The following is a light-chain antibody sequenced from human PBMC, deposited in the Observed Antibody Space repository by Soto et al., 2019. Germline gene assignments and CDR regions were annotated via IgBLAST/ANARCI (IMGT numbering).Light chain of an antibody. V-gene: IGLV1-44*01. CDR1: SSNIGSNT. CDR3: SSYTSSSTPLYV. Sequence: QSVLTQPPSASGTPGQRVTISCSGSSSNIGSNTVNWYQQLPGTAPKLMIYEVSNRPSGVSNRFSGSKSGNTAPLTISGLQAEDEADYYCSSYTSSSTPLYVFGTGTKVTVL. J-gene: IGLJ1*01. CDR2: EVS.